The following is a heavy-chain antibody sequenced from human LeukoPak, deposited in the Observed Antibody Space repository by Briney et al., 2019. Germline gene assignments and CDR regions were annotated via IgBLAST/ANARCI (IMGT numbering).Heavy chain of an antibody. J-gene: IGHJ4*02. CDR3: ARDGPYSSSWYKVY. CDR2: IYYSGST. V-gene: IGHV4-39*07. Sequence: SETLSLACTVSGGSISSSSYYWGWIRQPPGKGLEWIGSIYYSGSTYYNPSLKSRVTISVDTSKNQFSLKLSSVTAADTAVYYCARDGPYSSSWYKVYWGQGTLVTVSS. D-gene: IGHD6-13*01. CDR1: GGSISSSSYY.